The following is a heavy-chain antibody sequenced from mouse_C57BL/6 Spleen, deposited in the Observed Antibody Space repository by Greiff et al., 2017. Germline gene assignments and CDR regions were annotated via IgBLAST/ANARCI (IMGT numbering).Heavy chain of an antibody. D-gene: IGHD4-1*01. CDR3: ARGLAGKGAYWYFDV. Sequence: VQLQESGAELVRPGTSVKMSCKASGYTFTNYWIGWAKQRPGHGLEWIGDIYPGGGYTNYNEKFKGKATLTADKSSSTAYMQFSSLTSEDSAIYYCARGLAGKGAYWYFDVWGTGTTVTVSS. CDR2: IYPGGGYT. CDR1: GYTFTNYW. V-gene: IGHV1-63*01. J-gene: IGHJ1*03.